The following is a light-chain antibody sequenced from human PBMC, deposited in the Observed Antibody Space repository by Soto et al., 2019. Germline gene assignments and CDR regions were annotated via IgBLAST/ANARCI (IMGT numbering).Light chain of an antibody. V-gene: IGKV1-12*01. CDR1: XXXXXX. J-gene: IGKJ5*01. Sequence: DIQMTQSPSSVSASVGDRVTITCRXXXXXXXXLAWYQQKPGKAPKLLICVTSRLQSGVPSRFXXXAXXXXXXXXXXXLXPEDLATXYXXQGHNWPLTFGQGTRLEIK. CDR3: XQGHNWPLT. CDR2: VTS.